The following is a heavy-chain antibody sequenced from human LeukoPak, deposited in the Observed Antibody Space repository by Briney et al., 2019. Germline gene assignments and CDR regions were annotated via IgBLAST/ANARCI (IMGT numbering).Heavy chain of an antibody. CDR2: INPNSGGT. V-gene: IGHV1-2*02. J-gene: IGHJ4*02. CDR3: ASTRRGYSGYDNDY. CDR1: GYIFTGYY. D-gene: IGHD5-12*01. Sequence: ASVKVSCKASGYIFTGYYMHWVRQAPGQGLEWMGWINPNSGGTNYAQKFQGRVTMTRDTSISTAYMELSRLRSDDTAVYYCASTRRGYSGYDNDYWGQGTLVTVSS.